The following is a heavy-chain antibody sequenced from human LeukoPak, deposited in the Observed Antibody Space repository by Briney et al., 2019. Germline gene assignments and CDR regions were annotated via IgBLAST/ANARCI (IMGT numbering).Heavy chain of an antibody. CDR1: GYTFTGYY. CDR3: ARRPNYYGSGGYYYMDV. CDR2: INPNSGGT. D-gene: IGHD3-10*01. J-gene: IGHJ6*03. Sequence: GASVKVSCKASGYTFTGYYLHWVRQAPGQGLEWMGRINPNSGGTNYAQKLQGRVTMTTDTSTSTAYMELRSLRSDDTAVYYCARRPNYYGSGGYYYMDVWGKGTTVTVSS. V-gene: IGHV1-2*06.